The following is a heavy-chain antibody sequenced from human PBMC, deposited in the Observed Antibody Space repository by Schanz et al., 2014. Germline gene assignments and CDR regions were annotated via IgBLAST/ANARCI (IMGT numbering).Heavy chain of an antibody. V-gene: IGHV3-30*04. Sequence: QVQLVESGGGVVQPGRSLRLSCAASGFTFSSYAMHWVRQAPGKGLEWVAVISYDGSNKYYADSVKGRFTISRDNSKTTLYLKMNSLRDEATAVYSCARDPSGSYGWFDPWGQGTLVTVSS. CDR1: GFTFSSYA. CDR3: ARDPSGSYGWFDP. J-gene: IGHJ5*02. CDR2: ISYDGSNK. D-gene: IGHD1-26*01.